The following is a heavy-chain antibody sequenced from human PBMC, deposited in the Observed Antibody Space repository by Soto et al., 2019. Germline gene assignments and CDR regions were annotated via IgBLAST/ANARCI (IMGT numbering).Heavy chain of an antibody. D-gene: IGHD3-22*01. Sequence: PSETLSLTCSVSVGSISSGGYSWSWIRQPPGKGLEWIGYIYHSGSTYYNPSLKSRVTISVDRSKNQFSLKLSSVTAADTAVYYCARGGGGYSAGYFDYWGQGTLVTVSS. CDR3: ARGGGGYSAGYFDY. V-gene: IGHV4-30-2*01. CDR1: VGSISSGGYS. CDR2: IYHSGST. J-gene: IGHJ4*02.